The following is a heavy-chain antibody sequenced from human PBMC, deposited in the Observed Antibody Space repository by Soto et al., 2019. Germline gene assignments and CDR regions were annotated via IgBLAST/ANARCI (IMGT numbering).Heavy chain of an antibody. J-gene: IGHJ5*02. Sequence: PSETLSLTCAVYGGSFSGYYWSWIRQPPGKGLEWIGEINHSGSTNYNPSLKSRVTISADTSKNQFSLKLSSVTAADTAVYYCARMKNYGSGSYYQSGWFDPWGQGTLVTVSS. V-gene: IGHV4-34*01. CDR1: GGSFSGYY. CDR3: ARMKNYGSGSYYQSGWFDP. D-gene: IGHD3-10*01. CDR2: INHSGST.